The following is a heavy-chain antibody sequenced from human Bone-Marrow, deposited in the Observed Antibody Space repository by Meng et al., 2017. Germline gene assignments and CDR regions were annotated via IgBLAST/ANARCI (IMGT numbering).Heavy chain of an antibody. D-gene: IGHD6-13*01. CDR3: ATGAAAADH. Sequence: VNRVGSGGGVVRPGGSLRLSCGASGLSFTDAWMSWVRQAPGKGLEWVGRIKRNSDGGTIDYAAPVKGRFTISRDDSKNTLYLQMDSLITEDTAVYFCATGAAAADHWGQGTLVTVSS. CDR2: IKRNSDGGTI. J-gene: IGHJ4*02. V-gene: IGHV3-15*01. CDR1: GLSFTDAW.